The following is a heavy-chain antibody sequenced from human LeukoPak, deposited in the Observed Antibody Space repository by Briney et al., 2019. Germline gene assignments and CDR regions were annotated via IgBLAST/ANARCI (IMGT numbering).Heavy chain of an antibody. CDR3: VRGLGATGSYFDY. CDR1: GYTFTGYY. Sequence: ASVKVSCKASGYTFTGYYMHWVRQAPGQGLEWMGWINPNSGGTNYAQKFQGRVTMTRDTSISTAYMELSRLRSDDTAVYYCVRGLGATGSYFDYWGQGTLVTVSS. CDR2: INPNSGGT. J-gene: IGHJ4*02. D-gene: IGHD1-26*01. V-gene: IGHV1-2*02.